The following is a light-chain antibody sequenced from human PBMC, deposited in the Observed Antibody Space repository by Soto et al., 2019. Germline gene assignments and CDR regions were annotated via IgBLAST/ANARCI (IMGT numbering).Light chain of an antibody. CDR2: EVS. Sequence: QSALTQPASVSGSPGQSITISCSGTSSDVGSYDHVAWYQQFPGKTPQLMIYEVSNRPSGVSSRFSGSKSGNTASLSISGLQAEVEADYYCIAYTGSSTSYVFGSGTKVTVL. J-gene: IGLJ1*01. CDR3: IAYTGSSTSYV. V-gene: IGLV2-14*01. CDR1: SSDVGSYDH.